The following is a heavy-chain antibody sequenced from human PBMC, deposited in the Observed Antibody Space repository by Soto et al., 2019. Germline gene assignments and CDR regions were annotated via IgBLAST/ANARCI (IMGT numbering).Heavy chain of an antibody. CDR3: FKGAQQGI. Sequence: PGGSLRLSCAASGFTFSSYWMSWVRQAPGKGLEWVGRIRPKADGGTTDFAAPVKGRFTISRDDSKNTLYLQMNSVETEDTAVYYCFKGAQQGIWGRGTLVTVSS. J-gene: IGHJ4*02. CDR2: IRPKADGGTT. CDR1: GFTFSSYW. V-gene: IGHV3-15*05.